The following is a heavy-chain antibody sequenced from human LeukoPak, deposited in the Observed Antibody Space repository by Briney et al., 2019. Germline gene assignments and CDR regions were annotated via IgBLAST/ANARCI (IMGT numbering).Heavy chain of an antibody. CDR3: ALYSSASYYMDV. J-gene: IGHJ6*03. CDR1: RYTFTGYN. V-gene: IGHV1-2*02. CDR2: INTNSDGT. D-gene: IGHD6-19*01. Sequence: ASLKDSCKASRYTFTGYNMHWVRQAPGQGLERMGWINTNSDGTNYAQKFQGRVTMTRDTSISTAYMELSRLRSDDTAVYYCALYSSASYYMDVWGKGTTVTVSS.